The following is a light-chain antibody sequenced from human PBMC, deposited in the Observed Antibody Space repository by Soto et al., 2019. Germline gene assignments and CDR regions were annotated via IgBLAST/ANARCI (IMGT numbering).Light chain of an antibody. J-gene: IGKJ1*01. CDR1: QSVSTN. Sequence: EIVMTQSPATLSLSPGEGVTLSCRASQSVSTNLAWYQQNPGQPPRLLIYEASTRATNVPERFSGSGSGTEFTLTISSLESEDFAVYYCQQYDKWPTWTFGQGTKVEMK. CDR3: QQYDKWPTWT. CDR2: EAS. V-gene: IGKV3-15*01.